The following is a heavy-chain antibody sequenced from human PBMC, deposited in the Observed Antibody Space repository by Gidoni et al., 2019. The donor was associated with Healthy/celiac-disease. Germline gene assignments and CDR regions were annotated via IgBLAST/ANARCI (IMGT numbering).Heavy chain of an antibody. CDR1: GFTFDDYA. V-gene: IGHV3-9*01. J-gene: IGHJ3*02. CDR2: ISWNSGSI. D-gene: IGHD5-12*01. CDR3: AKDSGNGDGYNFSAFDI. Sequence: EVQLVESGGGLVQPGRSLRLSCAASGFTFDDYAMHWVRQAPGKGLEWVSGISWNSGSIGYADSVKGRFTISRDNAKNSLYLQMNSLRAEDTAWYYCAKDSGNGDGYNFSAFDIWGQGTMVTVSS.